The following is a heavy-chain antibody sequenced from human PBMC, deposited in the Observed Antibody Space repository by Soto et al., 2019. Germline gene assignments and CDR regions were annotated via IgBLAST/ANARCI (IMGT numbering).Heavy chain of an antibody. J-gene: IGHJ6*03. Sequence: QVQLQQWGAGLLKPSETLSLTCAVYGGSFSGYYWSWIRQPPGKGLEWIGEINHSGSTNYNPSLKSRVTISVDTSKHQFSLKLSSVTAADTAVYYCARGRGISTRYYYYYMDVWGKGTTVTVSS. CDR1: GGSFSGYY. CDR3: ARGRGISTRYYYYYMDV. D-gene: IGHD2-15*01. V-gene: IGHV4-34*01. CDR2: INHSGST.